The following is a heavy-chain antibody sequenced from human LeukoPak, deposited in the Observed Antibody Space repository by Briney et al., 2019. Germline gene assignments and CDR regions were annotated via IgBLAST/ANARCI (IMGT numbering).Heavy chain of an antibody. CDR2: INPNSGGT. Sequence: ASVKVSCKASGHTFTGYYMHWVRQAPGQGLEWMGWINPNSGGTNYAQKFQGRVTMTRDTSINTAYMELSRLSSDDTAVYYCARHPGKVTNDWYFDLWGRGTLVTVSS. V-gene: IGHV1-2*02. CDR1: GHTFTGYY. J-gene: IGHJ2*01. D-gene: IGHD4-23*01. CDR3: ARHPGKVTNDWYFDL.